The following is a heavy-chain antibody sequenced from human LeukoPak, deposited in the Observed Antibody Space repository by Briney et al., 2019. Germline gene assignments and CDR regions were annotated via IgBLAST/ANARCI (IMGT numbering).Heavy chain of an antibody. CDR1: GGTFSSYA. J-gene: IGHJ4*02. V-gene: IGHV1-69*05. CDR2: IIPIFGTA. D-gene: IGHD2-15*01. CDR3: ARVPDIRYCSNSGGTCYRFEE. Sequence: ASVKVSCKASGGTFSSYAISWVRQAPGQGLEWMGGIIPIFGTANYAQKFQGRVTITTDESTSTAYMELSSLRSEDTAVYYCARVPDIRYCSNSGGTCYRFEEWGQGTLVTVSS.